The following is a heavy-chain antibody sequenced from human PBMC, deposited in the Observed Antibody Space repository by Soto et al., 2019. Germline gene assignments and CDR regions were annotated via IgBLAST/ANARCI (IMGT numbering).Heavy chain of an antibody. CDR1: GSSFTSYL. D-gene: IGHD6-13*01. V-gene: IGHV5-10-1*01. J-gene: IGHJ4*02. CDR3: ARHAGIAPNEVDY. CDR2: IDPSDSYT. Sequence: GESLKISCKGSGSSFTSYLLRWVRQMPGKGLEWMGRIDPSDSYTNYSPSFQGHVTISADKSISTAYLQWSSLKASDTAMYYCARHAGIAPNEVDYWGQGTLVTVSS.